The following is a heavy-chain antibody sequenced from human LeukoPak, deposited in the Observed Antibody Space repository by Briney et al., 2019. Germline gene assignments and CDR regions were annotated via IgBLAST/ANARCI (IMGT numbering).Heavy chain of an antibody. J-gene: IGHJ5*02. V-gene: IGHV4-59*01. D-gene: IGHD3-9*01. CDR2: IYYSGST. CDR3: ARLLRYFDWGFDP. CDR1: GGSISSYY. Sequence: PSETLSLTCTVSGGSISSYYWSWIRQPPGEGLEWIGYIYYSGSTNYNPSLKSRVTISVDTSKNQFSLKLSSVTAADTAVYYCARLLRYFDWGFDPWGQGTLVTVSS.